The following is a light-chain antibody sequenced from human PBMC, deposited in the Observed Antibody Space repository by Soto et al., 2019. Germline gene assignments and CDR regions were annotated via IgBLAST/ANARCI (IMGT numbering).Light chain of an antibody. Sequence: DLPMTQSPSSVSASVGDRITITCRASQGITKWLAWYQQRPGKAPSLLISATSNLQSGVPSRFSGSVSGADFTLTIISLQPEDFATYYCQQGNSFPWTFGHGTKVEIK. CDR2: ATS. CDR1: QGITKW. V-gene: IGKV1-12*02. CDR3: QQGNSFPWT. J-gene: IGKJ1*01.